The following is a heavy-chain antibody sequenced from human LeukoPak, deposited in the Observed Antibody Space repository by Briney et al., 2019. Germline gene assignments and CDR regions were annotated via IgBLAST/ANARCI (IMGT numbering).Heavy chain of an antibody. D-gene: IGHD6-13*01. CDR1: GFTFDDYA. CDR2: ISWNSGSI. V-gene: IGHV3-9*01. J-gene: IGHJ4*02. Sequence: GGSLRLSCAASGFTFDDYAMHWVRQAPGKGLEWVSGISWNSGSIGYADSVKGRFTISRDNAKNSLYLQMNSLRAEDTALYYCAKDSSSSWPYYFDYWGQGTLVTVSS. CDR3: AKDSSSSWPYYFDY.